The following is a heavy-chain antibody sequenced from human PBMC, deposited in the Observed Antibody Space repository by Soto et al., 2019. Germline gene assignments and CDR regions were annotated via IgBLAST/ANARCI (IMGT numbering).Heavy chain of an antibody. CDR1: GYTFTSYG. CDR2: ISAYNGNT. D-gene: IGHD3-10*01. J-gene: IGHJ6*02. Sequence: QVQLVQSGAEVKKPGASVKVSCKASGYTFTSYGISWVRQAPGQGLEWMGWISAYNGNTNYAQKLQGRVTMTTDTSTSKAYMELRSLRSDDTAVYYCASSYYGSGTPYYYGMDVWGQGTTVTVSS. V-gene: IGHV1-18*01. CDR3: ASSYYGSGTPYYYGMDV.